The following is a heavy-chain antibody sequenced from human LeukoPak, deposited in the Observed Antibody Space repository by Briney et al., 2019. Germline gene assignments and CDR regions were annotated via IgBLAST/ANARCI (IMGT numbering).Heavy chain of an antibody. J-gene: IGHJ4*02. CDR2: IYYSRST. D-gene: IGHD6-13*01. CDR1: GGSISSSSYY. CDR3: ARRYSSSWYSETDY. V-gene: IGHV4-39*01. Sequence: TSETLSLTCTVSGGSISSSSYYWGWIRQPPGKGLVWIGSIYYSRSTSYNPSLKSRVTISVDTSKNQFSLKLSSVTAADTAVYYRARRYSSSWYSETDYWGQGTLVTVSS.